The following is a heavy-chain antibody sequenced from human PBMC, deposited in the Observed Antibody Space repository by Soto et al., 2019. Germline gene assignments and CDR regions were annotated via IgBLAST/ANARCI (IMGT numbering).Heavy chain of an antibody. Sequence: ASVKVSCKASGYRFETYGMTWVRQAPGQGLEWMGWISAYSVDTYNAQKFQDRVTMTTDTSTGTSKNQFSLKLSSVTAADTAAYYCARDRRYGAIYGMDVWGQGTTVTVSS. J-gene: IGHJ6*02. D-gene: IGHD3-16*01. CDR1: GYRFETYG. CDR2: ISAYSVDT. V-gene: IGHV1-18*01. CDR3: ARDRRYGAIYGMDV.